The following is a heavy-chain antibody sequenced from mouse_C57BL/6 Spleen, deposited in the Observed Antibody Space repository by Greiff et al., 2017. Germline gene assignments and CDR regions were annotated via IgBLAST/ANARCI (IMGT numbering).Heavy chain of an antibody. CDR2: IYPGSGNT. CDR3: ARSGGAYYFDY. Sequence: VKLMESGAELVRPGASVKLSCKASGYTFTDYYIHWVKQRPGQGLEWIARIYPGSGNTYYNEKFKGKATLTAEKSSSTAYMQLSSLTSEDSAVYFCARSGGAYYFDYWGQGTTLTVSS. CDR1: GYTFTDYY. D-gene: IGHD3-1*01. J-gene: IGHJ2*01. V-gene: IGHV1-76*01.